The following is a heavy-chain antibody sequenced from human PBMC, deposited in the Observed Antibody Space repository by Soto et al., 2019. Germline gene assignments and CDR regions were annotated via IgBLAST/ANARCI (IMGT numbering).Heavy chain of an antibody. J-gene: IGHJ4*02. CDR2: IYYSGRT. D-gene: IGHD2-21*02. CDR1: GESISSSSYY. CDR3: TRQRTTVVTQAYFDH. V-gene: IGHV4-39*01. Sequence: SETLSLTCIVSGESISSSSYYWGWIRQPPGKGLEWIGSIYYSGRTYYNPSFKSRVTISIDTSKNQFSLKLSSVTATDTAVYYCTRQRTTVVTQAYFDHWGQGALVTVS.